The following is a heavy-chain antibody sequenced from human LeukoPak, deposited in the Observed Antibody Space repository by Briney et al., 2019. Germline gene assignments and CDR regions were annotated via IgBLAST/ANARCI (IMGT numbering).Heavy chain of an antibody. Sequence: SKTLSLTCTVSGYSISSGYYWGWIRQPPGKGLEWIGSIYHSGSTYYNPSLKSRVTISVDTSKNQFSLKLSSVTAADTAVYYCAREDFFGSKNFWGQGTLVTVSS. D-gene: IGHD1-26*01. J-gene: IGHJ4*02. CDR2: IYHSGST. CDR3: AREDFFGSKNF. V-gene: IGHV4-38-2*02. CDR1: GYSISSGYY.